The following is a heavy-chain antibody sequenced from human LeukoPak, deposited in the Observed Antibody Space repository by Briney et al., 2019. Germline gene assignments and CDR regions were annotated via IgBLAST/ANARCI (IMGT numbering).Heavy chain of an antibody. CDR3: ARDPPRQGYFQH. V-gene: IGHV3-21*01. CDR1: GFTFSSYS. J-gene: IGHJ1*01. CDR2: ISSSSSYI. Sequence: GGSLRLSCAASGFTFSSYSMNWVRQAPGKGLEWVSSISSSSSYIYYADSVKGRFTISRDNAKNSLYLQMNSLRAEDTAVYYRARDPPRQGYFQHWGQGTLVTVSS.